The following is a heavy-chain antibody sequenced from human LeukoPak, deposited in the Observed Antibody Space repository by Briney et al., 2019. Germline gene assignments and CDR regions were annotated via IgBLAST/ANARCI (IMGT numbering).Heavy chain of an antibody. CDR3: ARHGGEMVYFDY. Sequence: PSETLSLTCTVSGGSISSSSYYWGWIHQPPGKGLEWIGSIYYSGSTYYNPSLKSRVTISVDTSKNQFSLKLSSVTAADTAVYYCARHGGEMVYFDYWGQGTLVTVSS. CDR1: GGSISSSSYY. V-gene: IGHV4-39*01. D-gene: IGHD3-10*01. J-gene: IGHJ4*02. CDR2: IYYSGST.